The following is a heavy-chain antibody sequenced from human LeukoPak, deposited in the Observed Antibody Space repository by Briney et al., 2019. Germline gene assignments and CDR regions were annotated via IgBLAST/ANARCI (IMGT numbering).Heavy chain of an antibody. CDR1: GYTFTSYS. D-gene: IGHD3-3*01. CDR3: ARAVTIFGVVTTYYFDY. V-gene: IGHV1-18*01. Sequence: ASVKVSCKASGYTFTSYSISWVRQAPGQGLEWMGWISAYNGNTNYAQKLQGRVTMTTDTSTSTAYMELRSLRSDDTAVYYCARAVTIFGVVTTYYFDYWGQGTLVTVSS. J-gene: IGHJ4*02. CDR2: ISAYNGNT.